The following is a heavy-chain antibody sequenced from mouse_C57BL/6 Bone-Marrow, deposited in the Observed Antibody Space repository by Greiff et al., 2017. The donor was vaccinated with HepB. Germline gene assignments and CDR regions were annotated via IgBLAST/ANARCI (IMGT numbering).Heavy chain of an antibody. V-gene: IGHV1-72*01. Sequence: QVQLKQPGAELVKPGASVKLSCKASGYTFTSYWMHWVKQRPGRGLEWIGRIDPNSGGTKYNEKFKSKATLTVDKASSTAYMQLSSLTSEDSAVSYGAREGYYGSSPFAYWGQGTLVTVSA. J-gene: IGHJ3*01. CDR1: GYTFTSYW. D-gene: IGHD1-1*01. CDR2: IDPNSGGT. CDR3: AREGYYGSSPFAY.